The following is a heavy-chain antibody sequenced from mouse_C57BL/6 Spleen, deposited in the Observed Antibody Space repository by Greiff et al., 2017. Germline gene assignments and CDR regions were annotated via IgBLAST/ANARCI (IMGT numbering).Heavy chain of an antibody. CDR2: IGPANGNT. J-gene: IGHJ2*01. V-gene: IGHV14-3*01. CDR3: ARSGFITTVGNY. D-gene: IGHD1-1*01. CDR1: GFNIKNTY. Sequence: EVQLQQSVAELVRPGASVKLSCTASGFNIKNTYMHWVMQRPEQVLEWIGRIGPANGNTKYAPKFQGKATITADTYSNTAYLQLSSLTTENTTIYYCARSGFITTVGNYWGQGTTLTVSS.